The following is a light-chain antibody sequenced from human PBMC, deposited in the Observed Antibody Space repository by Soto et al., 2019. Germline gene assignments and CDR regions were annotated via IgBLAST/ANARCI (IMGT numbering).Light chain of an antibody. CDR1: QGIRND. V-gene: IGKV1-6*01. CDR3: LQDYKYPPS. Sequence: AIQMTQSPSSLSASVGDRVTITCRASQGIRNDLGWYQQKPGKAPKLLIYAASSLQSGVPSRFSRSGSCTDFTLTISRLQPEDFATYYCLQDYKYPPSFGQGTTVEIK. CDR2: AAS. J-gene: IGKJ1*01.